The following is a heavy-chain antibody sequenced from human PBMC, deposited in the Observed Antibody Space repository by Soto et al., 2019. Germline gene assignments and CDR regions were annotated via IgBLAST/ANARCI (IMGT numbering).Heavy chain of an antibody. D-gene: IGHD3-10*01. CDR3: ARDPYYVLFSYYNAQTQMINY. J-gene: IGHJ4*02. V-gene: IGHV1-69*04. Sequence: SVKVSCKASGGTFSSYTISWVRQAPGQGLEWMGRIIPILGIANYAQKFQGRVTITADKSTSTAYMELSSLRSEDTAVYYCARDPYYVLFSYYNAQTQMINYWAQGTLVTVSS. CDR2: IIPILGIA. CDR1: GGTFSSYT.